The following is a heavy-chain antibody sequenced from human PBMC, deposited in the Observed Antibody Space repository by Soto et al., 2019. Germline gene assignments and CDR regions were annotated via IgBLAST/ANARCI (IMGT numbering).Heavy chain of an antibody. CDR1: GYTFTSYA. V-gene: IGHV1-3*01. Sequence: QVQLVQSGAEVKKPGASVKVSCKASGYTFTSYAMHWVRQAPGQRLERMGWINAGNGNTKYSQKFQGRVTITRDTSASTAYMELSSLRSEDTAVYYCARDFWSGYYGYYFDYWGQGTLVTVSS. CDR3: ARDFWSGYYGYYFDY. J-gene: IGHJ4*02. CDR2: INAGNGNT. D-gene: IGHD3-3*01.